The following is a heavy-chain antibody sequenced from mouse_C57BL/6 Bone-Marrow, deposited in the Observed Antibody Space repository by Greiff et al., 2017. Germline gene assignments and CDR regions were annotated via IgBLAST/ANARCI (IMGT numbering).Heavy chain of an antibody. D-gene: IGHD2-3*01. V-gene: IGHV5-16*01. J-gene: IGHJ3*01. Sequence: EVKLVESEGGLVQPGSSMKLSCTASGFTFSDYYMAWVRQVPEKGLEWVANINYDGSSTYYLDSLKSRFIISRDNAKNILYLQMSSLKSEDTATYYCAREDGYYTWFAYWGQGTLVTVSA. CDR3: AREDGYYTWFAY. CDR1: GFTFSDYY. CDR2: INYDGSST.